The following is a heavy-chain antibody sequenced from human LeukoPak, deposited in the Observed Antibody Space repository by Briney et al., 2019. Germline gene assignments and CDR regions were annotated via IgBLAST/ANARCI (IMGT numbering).Heavy chain of an antibody. CDR2: VTSSGGHM. CDR3: ARVARYGDYIGGSDY. V-gene: IGHV3-11*04. Sequence: GGTLRLSCAASGFIFSDYYMTWSRQAPGRGLEGVSYVTSSGGHMYYADSAKGRFTISRDNAKNSLDLQMTTLRAEDTAVYYCARVARYGDYIGGSDYWGQGALVTVSS. D-gene: IGHD4-17*01. J-gene: IGHJ4*02. CDR1: GFIFSDYY.